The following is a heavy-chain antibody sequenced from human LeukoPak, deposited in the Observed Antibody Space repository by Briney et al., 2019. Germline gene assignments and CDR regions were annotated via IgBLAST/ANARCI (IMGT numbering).Heavy chain of an antibody. CDR3: ARGSRDNVAYFKY. CDR2: IKEDGSEK. Sequence: PGGSLRLSCAASGFTFSSYSMNWVRQAPGKGLEWVANIKEDGSEKLYVDSVKGRFTISRDNAKNSLNLQMNSLRAEDTAVYYCARGSRDNVAYFKYWGQGTLVTVSS. CDR1: GFTFSSYS. V-gene: IGHV3-7*01. D-gene: IGHD1-1*01. J-gene: IGHJ1*01.